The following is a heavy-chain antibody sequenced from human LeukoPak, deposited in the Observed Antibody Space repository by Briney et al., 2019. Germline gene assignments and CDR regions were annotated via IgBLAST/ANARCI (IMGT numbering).Heavy chain of an antibody. Sequence: PGGSLRLSCVASGFPFSTYAMHWVRQVPGKGLEWVAAIWRDGSTKFYADSVKGRFTVSRDNSKNTVVLQMDSLRAEDTALYYCARDRLGAVTGDDYLDYWGQGTLVTVSS. CDR3: ARDRLGAVTGDDYLDY. V-gene: IGHV3-33*01. J-gene: IGHJ4*02. CDR1: GFPFSTYA. CDR2: IWRDGSTK. D-gene: IGHD3-9*01.